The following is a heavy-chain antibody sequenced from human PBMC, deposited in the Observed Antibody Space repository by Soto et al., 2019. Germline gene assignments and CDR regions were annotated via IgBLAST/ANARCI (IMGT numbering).Heavy chain of an antibody. CDR1: GYTFSNYD. V-gene: IGHV1-8*01. CDR2: VNPNNGDT. CDR3: AKVSRKGSAIDFDY. D-gene: IGHD3-10*01. J-gene: IGHJ4*02. Sequence: QVQLVQSGAELKKPGASVKVSCKASGYTFSNYDMNWVRQATGQGPEWIGWVNPNNGDTGYAQKFQCRVPLTTDISTTTAYMELTSLRSEDTATYYCAKVSRKGSAIDFDYWGQGTLITVSS.